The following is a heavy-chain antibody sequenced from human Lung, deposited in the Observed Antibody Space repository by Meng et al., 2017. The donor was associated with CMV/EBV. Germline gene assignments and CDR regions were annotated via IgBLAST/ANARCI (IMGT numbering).Heavy chain of an antibody. CDR1: GFNFRTYS. CDR2: ISSSSTYI. J-gene: IGHJ4*02. V-gene: IGHV3-21*01. CDR3: ARETGSSGWYGPGY. Sequence: GESLKISCAASGFNFRTYSMNWVRQAPGKGLEWVSSISSSSTYIYYADSVKGRFTISRDNAKNSLYLQMNSLRAEDTAMYYCARETGSSGWYGPGYWGQGXLVTVSS. D-gene: IGHD6-19*01.